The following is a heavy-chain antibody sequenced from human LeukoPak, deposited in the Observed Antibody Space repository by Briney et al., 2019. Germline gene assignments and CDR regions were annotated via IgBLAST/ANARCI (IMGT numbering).Heavy chain of an antibody. CDR2: IWYDGSNK. D-gene: IGHD1-1*01. CDR3: ATTGNALPHFDY. V-gene: IGHV3-33*01. Sequence: GGSLRLSCAASGFTFSSYGMHWVRQAPGKGLEWVAVIWYDGSNKYYADSVKGRFTISRDNSKNTLYLQMNSLRAEYTAVYYCATTGNALPHFDYWGQGTLVTVSS. CDR1: GFTFSSYG. J-gene: IGHJ4*02.